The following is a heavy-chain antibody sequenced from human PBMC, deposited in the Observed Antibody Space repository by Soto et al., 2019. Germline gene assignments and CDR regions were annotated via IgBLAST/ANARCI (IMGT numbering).Heavy chain of an antibody. CDR1: GDSVSSNSAA. Sequence: SQTLSLTCVISGDSVSSNSAAWNWIRQSPSRGLEWLGRTYYRSKWYNDYAVSVKSRITINPDTSKNQFSLQLNSVTPEDTAVYYCARDEVAVAANYYYYYGMDVWGQGTTVTVS. J-gene: IGHJ6*02. CDR3: ARDEVAVAANYYYYYGMDV. CDR2: TYYRSKWYN. D-gene: IGHD6-19*01. V-gene: IGHV6-1*01.